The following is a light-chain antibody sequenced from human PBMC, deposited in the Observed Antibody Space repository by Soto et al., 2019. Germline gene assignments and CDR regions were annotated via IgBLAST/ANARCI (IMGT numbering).Light chain of an antibody. CDR1: QSVSRY. V-gene: IGKV3-11*01. Sequence: EIELTQSPGTLSLSLGERATLSCRASQSVSRYLAWYQQKPGKAPRLLIYDASTRATVISARFSGSGSGTDFTLTISRLEPEDVAVYYCQQRSNGLVTFGQGTKVEVK. CDR2: DAS. J-gene: IGKJ1*01. CDR3: QQRSNGLVT.